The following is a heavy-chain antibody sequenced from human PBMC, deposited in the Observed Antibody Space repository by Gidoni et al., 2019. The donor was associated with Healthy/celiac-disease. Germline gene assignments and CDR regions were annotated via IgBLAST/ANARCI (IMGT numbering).Heavy chain of an antibody. Sequence: EVQLVESGGGLVKPGGSLRLSCAASGFTFSSYSMNWVRQAPGKGLEWVSSISSSSSYIYYADSVKGRFTISRDNAKNSLYLQMNSLRAEDTAVYYCARDPEYWGGYSDFIGYWGQGTLVTVSS. D-gene: IGHD3-3*01. J-gene: IGHJ4*02. V-gene: IGHV3-21*01. CDR2: ISSSSSYI. CDR1: GFTFSSYS. CDR3: ARDPEYWGGYSDFIGY.